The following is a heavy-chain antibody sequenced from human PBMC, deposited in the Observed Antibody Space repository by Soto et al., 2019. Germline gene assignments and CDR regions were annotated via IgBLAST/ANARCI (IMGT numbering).Heavy chain of an antibody. D-gene: IGHD1-26*01. J-gene: IGHJ4*02. CDR1: GYSFTTYW. CDR2: IYPGDSDT. V-gene: IGHV5-51*01. Sequence: GESLKISCRTSGYSFTTYWIAWVRQMPGKGLEWMGIIYPGDSDTRYSPSFQGQVTISADKSISTAYVQWSGLKASDTAMYYCARGGIVGSTRSYFDYWGQGTLVTVSS. CDR3: ARGGIVGSTRSYFDY.